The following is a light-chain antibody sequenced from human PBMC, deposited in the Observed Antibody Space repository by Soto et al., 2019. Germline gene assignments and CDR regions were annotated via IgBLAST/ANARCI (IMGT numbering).Light chain of an antibody. CDR3: QQYNSQYT. J-gene: IGKJ3*01. CDR1: QSISSW. V-gene: IGKV1-5*01. Sequence: DIQMTQSPSTLSASVGDRVTITCRASQSISSWLAWYQQKPGKAPKLLIYDASSLESGVPSGFSGSGSGTEFTLTISSLQPDDFATYYCQQYNSQYTFGPGTKVDIK. CDR2: DAS.